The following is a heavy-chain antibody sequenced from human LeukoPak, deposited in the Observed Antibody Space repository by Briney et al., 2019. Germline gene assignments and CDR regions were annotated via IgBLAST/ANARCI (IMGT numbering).Heavy chain of an antibody. CDR1: GYTFTGYG. J-gene: IGHJ4*02. Sequence: ASVKVSCKASGYTFTGYGISWVRQAPGQGLEWMGWVSTYNGNTKYAQNLQGRVTTTTDTSTSTAYMELRSLRSDDTAMYYCARQSTGSYYSPIDYWGQGTLVTVSS. D-gene: IGHD1-26*01. CDR3: ARQSTGSYYSPIDY. CDR2: VSTYNGNT. V-gene: IGHV1-18*01.